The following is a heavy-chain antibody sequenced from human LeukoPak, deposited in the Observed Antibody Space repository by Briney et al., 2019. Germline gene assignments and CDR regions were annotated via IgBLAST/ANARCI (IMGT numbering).Heavy chain of an antibody. CDR3: ARGFFNDFWSGYLQTYYYGMDV. J-gene: IGHJ6*02. D-gene: IGHD3-3*01. V-gene: IGHV1-8*01. CDR1: GYTFTSYD. CDR2: MNPNSGNT. Sequence: GASVKVSCKASGYTFTSYDINWVRQATGQGLEWMGWMNPNSGNTGYAQKFQGRVTMTRNTSISTAYMELSGLRSEDTAVYYCARGFFNDFWSGYLQTYYYGMDVWGQGTTVTVSS.